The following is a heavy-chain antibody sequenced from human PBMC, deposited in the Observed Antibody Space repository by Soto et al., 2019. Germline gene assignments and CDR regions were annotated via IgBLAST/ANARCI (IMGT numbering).Heavy chain of an antibody. CDR2: IKQDGSEK. Sequence: GGSLRLSCAASGFTFSSYWMSWVRQAPGKGLEWVANIKQDGSEKYYVDSVKGRFTISRDNAKNSLYLQMNSLRAEDTAVYYCAKGPPSYYDFWSGYYSWFDPWGQGTLVTVSS. V-gene: IGHV3-7*01. J-gene: IGHJ5*02. D-gene: IGHD3-3*01. CDR1: GFTFSSYW. CDR3: AKGPPSYYDFWSGYYSWFDP.